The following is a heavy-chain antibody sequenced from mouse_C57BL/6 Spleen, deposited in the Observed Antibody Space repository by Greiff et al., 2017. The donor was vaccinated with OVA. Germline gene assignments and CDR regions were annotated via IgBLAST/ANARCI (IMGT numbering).Heavy chain of an antibody. Sequence: QVQLQQPGAELVKPGASVKLSCKASGYTFTSYWMHGVKQRPGRGLGWIGRIDPNSGGTRYNEKFKSKATLTVDKPSSTAYMQLSSLTSEDSAVYYCARYYDGDYEDYAMDYWGQGTSVTVSS. CDR2: IDPNSGGT. CDR3: ARYYDGDYEDYAMDY. J-gene: IGHJ4*01. V-gene: IGHV1-72*01. D-gene: IGHD2-3*01. CDR1: GYTFTSYW.